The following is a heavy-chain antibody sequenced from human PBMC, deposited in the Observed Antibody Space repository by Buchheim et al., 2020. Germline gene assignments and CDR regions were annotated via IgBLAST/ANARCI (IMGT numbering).Heavy chain of an antibody. CDR3: ARTYCGGDCLSYFYGTDV. Sequence: QITLKESGPTLVKPTQTLTLTCTYSGFSLNTRGVGVGWIRQPPGKALEWLALIYWDDDKRSRPSLMTRRTITKDTSKNQVGLKMTNMDSVDTATYYCARTYCGGDCLSYFYGTDVWGQGTT. J-gene: IGHJ6*02. D-gene: IGHD2-21*02. V-gene: IGHV2-5*02. CDR1: GFSLNTRGVG. CDR2: IYWDDDK.